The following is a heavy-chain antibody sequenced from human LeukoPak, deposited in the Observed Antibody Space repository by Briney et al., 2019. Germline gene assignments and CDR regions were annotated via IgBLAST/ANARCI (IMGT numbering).Heavy chain of an antibody. CDR1: GGSISSYY. CDR2: IYYSGST. J-gene: IGHJ6*02. CDR3: ARHVTNTAMAPYDYYYGMDV. Sequence: SETLSLTCTVSGGSISSYYWSWIRQPPGKGLEWIGYIYYSGSTNYNPSLKSRVTISVDTSKNQFSLKLSSVTAADTAVYYCARHVTNTAMAPYDYYYGMDVWGQGTTVTVSS. D-gene: IGHD5-18*01. V-gene: IGHV4-59*08.